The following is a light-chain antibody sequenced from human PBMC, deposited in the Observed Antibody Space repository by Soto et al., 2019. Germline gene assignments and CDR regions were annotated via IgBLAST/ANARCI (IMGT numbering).Light chain of an antibody. J-gene: IGKJ2*01. Sequence: EIVLTQSPGTLSLSPGDRATLSCRASQSVSSSDFAWYQQKAAQAPRLLIYGAYSRATGIPDRFSGSGSVTDFTLTISRLEPEDFAVYYCQQYGSSPLYTFGQGTKLEI. CDR3: QQYGSSPLYT. V-gene: IGKV3-20*01. CDR1: QSVSSSD. CDR2: GAY.